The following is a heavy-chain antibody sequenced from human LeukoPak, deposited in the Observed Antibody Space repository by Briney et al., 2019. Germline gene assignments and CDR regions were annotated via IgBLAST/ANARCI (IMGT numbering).Heavy chain of an antibody. Sequence: GASVKVSCKASGYTFTGYYMHWVRQAPGQGLEWMGWINPNSGGTNYAQKFQGRVTMTRDTSISTAYMELSRLRSDDTAVYYCARASHSSGWFFFLDYWGQGTLVTVSS. CDR2: INPNSGGT. D-gene: IGHD6-19*01. CDR1: GYTFTGYY. CDR3: ARASHSSGWFFFLDY. J-gene: IGHJ4*02. V-gene: IGHV1-2*02.